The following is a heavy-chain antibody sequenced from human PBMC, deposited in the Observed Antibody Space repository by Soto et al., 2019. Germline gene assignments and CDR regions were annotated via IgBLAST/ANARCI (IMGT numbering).Heavy chain of an antibody. CDR3: ARGAFPLFLEERRKGSGSLWGYFDY. CDR2: INHSGST. D-gene: IGHD3-10*01. CDR1: GGSFSGYY. J-gene: IGHJ4*02. V-gene: IGHV4-34*01. Sequence: SETLSLTCAVYGGSFSGYYWSWIRQPPGKGLEWIGEINHSGSTNYNPSLKSRVTISVDTSKNQFSLKLSSVTAADTAVYYCARGAFPLFLEERRKGSGSLWGYFDYWGQGTLVTVSS.